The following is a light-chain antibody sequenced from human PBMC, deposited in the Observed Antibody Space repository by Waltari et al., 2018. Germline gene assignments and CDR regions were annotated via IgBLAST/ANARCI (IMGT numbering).Light chain of an antibody. CDR3: QQTYSTLYT. CDR2: ARS. CDR1: QSISTY. J-gene: IGKJ2*01. Sequence: IQMTQSPSSLSASVGDRVTITCRASQSISTYLNWYQQKPGKAPQLLIFARSSLQSGVPSRFNGSGSGTDFTLSVSSLQPEDFATYFCQQTYSTLYTFGQGTKLEIK. V-gene: IGKV1-39*01.